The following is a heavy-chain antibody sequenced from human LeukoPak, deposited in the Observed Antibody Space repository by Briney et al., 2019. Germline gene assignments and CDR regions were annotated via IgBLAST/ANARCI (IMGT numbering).Heavy chain of an antibody. D-gene: IGHD6-13*01. CDR3: ARTGVSSSWYYYYYYMDV. CDR2: ISAYKGDT. CDR1: GYTFTRFG. Sequence: GASVKVSCKASGYTFTRFGISWVRQAPGQGLEWMGWISAYKGDTNYAQKIQGRVTITRNTSISTAYMELSSLRSEDTAVYYCARTGVSSSWYYYYYYMDVWGKGTTVTVSS. V-gene: IGHV1-18*01. J-gene: IGHJ6*03.